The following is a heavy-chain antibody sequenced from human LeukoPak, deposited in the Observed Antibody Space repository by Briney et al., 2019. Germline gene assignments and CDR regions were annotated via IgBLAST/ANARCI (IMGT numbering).Heavy chain of an antibody. V-gene: IGHV3-48*03. Sequence: PGGSLRLSCAGSGFTFSRFWMGWVRQAPGKGLEWVSYISSSGTTIYYADSVKGRFTISRDNAKNSLYLQMNSLRAEDTAVYYCARRYCSSTSCLIDYWGQGTLVTVSS. CDR2: ISSSGTTI. CDR3: ARRYCSSTSCLIDY. D-gene: IGHD2-2*01. J-gene: IGHJ4*02. CDR1: GFTFSRFW.